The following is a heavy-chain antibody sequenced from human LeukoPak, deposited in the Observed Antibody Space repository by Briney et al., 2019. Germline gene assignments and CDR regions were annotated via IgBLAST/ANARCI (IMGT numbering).Heavy chain of an antibody. CDR3: ARGELVGLGATSAGWFDP. CDR1: GYSFNSHH. CDR2: INPNSGGT. J-gene: IGHJ5*02. V-gene: IGHV1-2*06. Sequence: ASVKVSCKTSGYSFNSHHVHWVRQAPGQGLEWMGRINPNSGGTNSAQKFQGRVTMTRDTSISTAYMELSRLTSDDTAVYYCARGELVGLGATSAGWFDPWGQGTLVTVSS. D-gene: IGHD1-26*01.